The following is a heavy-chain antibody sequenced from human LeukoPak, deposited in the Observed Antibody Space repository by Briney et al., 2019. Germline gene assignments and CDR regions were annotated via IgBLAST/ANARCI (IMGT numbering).Heavy chain of an antibody. CDR1: GGSISSYY. J-gene: IGHJ3*02. CDR3: ARRPQVAIVGATSDAFDI. CDR2: IYYSGST. D-gene: IGHD1-26*01. V-gene: IGHV4-59*01. Sequence: PSETLSLTCTVSGGSISSYYWSWIRQPPGKGLEWIGYIYYSGSTNYNPSLKSRVTISVDTSKNQFSLKLSSVTAADTAVYYCARRPQVAIVGATSDAFDIWGQGTMVTVSS.